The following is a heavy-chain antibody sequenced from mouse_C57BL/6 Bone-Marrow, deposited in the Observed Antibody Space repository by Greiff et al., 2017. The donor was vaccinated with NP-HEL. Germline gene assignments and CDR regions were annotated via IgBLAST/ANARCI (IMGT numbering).Heavy chain of an antibody. J-gene: IGHJ3*01. CDR2: IDPSDSYT. V-gene: IGHV1-50*01. CDR1: GYTFTTYW. CDR3: ARKAYYGRSYEFAY. D-gene: IGHD1-1*01. Sequence: QVQLQQPGAELVKPGASVKLSCKASGYTFTTYWMQWVKQRPGQGLEWIGEIDPSDSYTNYNQQFKGKATLTVAPSSRPAYMQLSSLTSEDSAVYYCARKAYYGRSYEFAYWGQGTLVTVSA.